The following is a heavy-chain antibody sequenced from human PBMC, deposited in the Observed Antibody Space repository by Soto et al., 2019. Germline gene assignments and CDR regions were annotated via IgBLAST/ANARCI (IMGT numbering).Heavy chain of an antibody. Sequence: QAQLEQAGTEMRKPGASVKVSCKASCYPFGNFGFTWVRQAPGQGLEWLGGVSIYNGDTNYAQEVQGRITMTTDTYASTAYMELTSLRSEDTAVYYCAREREYCSATRCYDPGLDVWGQGTTVIVSS. D-gene: IGHD2-15*01. CDR2: VSIYNGDT. V-gene: IGHV1-18*01. J-gene: IGHJ6*02. CDR3: AREREYCSATRCYDPGLDV. CDR1: CYPFGNFG.